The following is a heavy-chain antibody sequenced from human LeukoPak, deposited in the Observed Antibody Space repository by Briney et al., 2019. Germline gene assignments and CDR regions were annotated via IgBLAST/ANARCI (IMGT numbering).Heavy chain of an antibody. CDR2: ISAYNGNT. D-gene: IGHD2-15*01. V-gene: IGHV1-18*01. CDR1: GYTFTSYG. CDR3: ARDRLIEYCSGGSCYNYFDY. J-gene: IGHJ4*02. Sequence: GASVKVSCKASGYTFTSYGISWVRQAPGQGLEWMGWISAYNGNTNYAQKLQGRVTMTTDTSTSTAYMELRSLRSDDTAVYYCARDRLIEYCSGGSCYNYFDYWGQGTLVTVSS.